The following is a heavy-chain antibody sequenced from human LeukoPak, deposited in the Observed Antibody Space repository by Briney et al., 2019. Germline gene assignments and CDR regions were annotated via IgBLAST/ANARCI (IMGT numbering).Heavy chain of an antibody. CDR1: GGSVSSGSYY. CDR3: ARDAYYDFWSGLGDL. D-gene: IGHD3-3*01. CDR2: IYYSGST. V-gene: IGHV4-61*01. Sequence: PSETLSLTCTVSGGSVSSGSYYWSWIRQPPGKGLEWIGYIYYSGSTNHNPSLKSRVTISVDTSKNQFSLKLSSVTAADTAVYYCARDAYYDFWSGLGDLWGRGTLVTVSS. J-gene: IGHJ2*01.